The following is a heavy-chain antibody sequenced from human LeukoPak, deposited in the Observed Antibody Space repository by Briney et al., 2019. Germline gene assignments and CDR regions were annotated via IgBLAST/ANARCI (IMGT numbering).Heavy chain of an antibody. D-gene: IGHD4-17*01. CDR2: IWYDGSNK. Sequence: GGTLTLSCAASGFTFSSYGMHWVRQAPGKGLEWVAVIWYDGSNKYYADSVKGRFTISRDNSKNTLYLQMNSLRAEDTAVYYCARDPSYGATAPDNWGQGTLVTVSS. CDR1: GFTFSSYG. CDR3: ARDPSYGATAPDN. J-gene: IGHJ4*02. V-gene: IGHV3-33*01.